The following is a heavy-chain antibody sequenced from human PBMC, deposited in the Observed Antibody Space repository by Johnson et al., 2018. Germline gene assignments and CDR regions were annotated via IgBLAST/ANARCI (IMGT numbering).Heavy chain of an antibody. CDR3: TKGVVIWDTGWFDP. J-gene: IGHJ5*02. D-gene: IGHD3-3*01. V-gene: IGHV3-49*03. CDR1: GFTFGDYA. Sequence: VQLVQSGGDLVQPGRSLRLSCTASGFTFGDYAMSWFRQAPGKGLEWVGFIRSKAYGGTTEYAASVKGRFTISRDDSKNTLYLQMNSLKTEDTAVYYCTKGVVIWDTGWFDPWGQGTLVTVSS. CDR2: IRSKAYGGTT.